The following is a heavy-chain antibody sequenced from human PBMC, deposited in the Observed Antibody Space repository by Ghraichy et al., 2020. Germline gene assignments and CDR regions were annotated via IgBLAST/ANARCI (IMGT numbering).Heavy chain of an antibody. D-gene: IGHD3-16*01. CDR2: IKQDGSQK. V-gene: IGHV3-7*03. CDR3: ARDLLGSDAFDL. Sequence: GGSLRLSCAASGFTFTSYWMSWVRQAPGKGLEWVANIKQDGSQKYYVDSVKGRFTISRDNAENSLYLQMNSLRAEDTAVYYCARDLLGSDAFDLWGQGTMVTVSS. CDR1: GFTFTSYW. J-gene: IGHJ3*01.